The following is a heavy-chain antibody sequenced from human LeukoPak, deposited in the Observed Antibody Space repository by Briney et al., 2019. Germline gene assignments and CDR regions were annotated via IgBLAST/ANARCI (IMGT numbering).Heavy chain of an antibody. CDR2: INNVASHI. Sequence: SGGSLRLSCAASGFSISSSAMNWVRQAPGKGLEWVSSINNVASHIYYAGSVGGRFTISRDNAKNSVYLQMNSLRAEDTAVYYCTRDATYYLRYGYFDYWGQGTLVTVSS. CDR3: TRDATYYLRYGYFDY. CDR1: GFSISSSA. V-gene: IGHV3-21*01. J-gene: IGHJ4*02. D-gene: IGHD2/OR15-2a*01.